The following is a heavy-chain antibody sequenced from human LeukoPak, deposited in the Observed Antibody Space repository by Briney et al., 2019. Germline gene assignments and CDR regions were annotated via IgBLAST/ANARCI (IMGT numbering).Heavy chain of an antibody. J-gene: IGHJ4*02. D-gene: IGHD1-26*01. V-gene: IGHV4-34*01. CDR1: GGSFSGYY. CDR3: ARVGWELRGPTDY. CDR2: INHSGST. Sequence: SETLSLTCAVYGGSFSGYYWSWIRQPPGKGLEWIGEINHSGSTNYNPSLKSRVTISVDTSKNQFSLKLSSVTAADTAVYYCARVGWELRGPTDYWGQGTLVTVSS.